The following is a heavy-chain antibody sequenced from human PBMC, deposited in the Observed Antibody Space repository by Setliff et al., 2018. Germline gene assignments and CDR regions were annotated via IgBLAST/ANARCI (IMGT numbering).Heavy chain of an antibody. J-gene: IGHJ3*02. D-gene: IGHD3-22*01. V-gene: IGHV4-4*02. CDR3: ARGLFDSSGYRGTTDAFDI. CDR2: IYHSGST. CDR1: GGSISSSNW. Sequence: PSETLSLTCAVSGGSISSSNWWSWVRQPPGKGLEWIGEIYHSGSTNYNPSLKSRVTIAVDKSKNQFSLKMRSVTAADTAVYYCARGLFDSSGYRGTTDAFDIWGQGTMVTVSS.